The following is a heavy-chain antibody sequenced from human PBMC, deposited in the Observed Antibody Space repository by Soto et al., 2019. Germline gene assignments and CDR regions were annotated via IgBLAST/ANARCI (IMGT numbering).Heavy chain of an antibody. CDR1: GFTFSSYA. D-gene: IGHD2-2*02. V-gene: IGHV3-23*01. J-gene: IGHJ6*02. CDR3: AKDQARYCSSTSCYTWDYYYGMDV. Sequence: GGSLRLSCAASGFTFSSYAMSWVRQAPGKGLEWVSAISGSGGSTYYADSVKGRFTISRDNSKNTLYLQMNSLRAEDTAVYYCAKDQARYCSSTSCYTWDYYYGMDVWGQGTTVTVSS. CDR2: ISGSGGST.